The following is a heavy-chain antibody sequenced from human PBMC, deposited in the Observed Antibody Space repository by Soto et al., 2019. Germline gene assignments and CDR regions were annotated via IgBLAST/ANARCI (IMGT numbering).Heavy chain of an antibody. J-gene: IGHJ5*01. V-gene: IGHV4-34*01. D-gene: IGHD6-13*01. CDR2: INRGGST. CDR3: ARGIPGYSSSWYGS. Sequence: SETLSLTCAVYGGSFSGHDWSWIRQPPGKGLEWIGEINRGGSTNYNPSLKSRTTISVDTSKNQFSLKLTSVTATDTAVYYCARGIPGYSSSWYGSWGQGTLVTVSS. CDR1: GGSFSGHD.